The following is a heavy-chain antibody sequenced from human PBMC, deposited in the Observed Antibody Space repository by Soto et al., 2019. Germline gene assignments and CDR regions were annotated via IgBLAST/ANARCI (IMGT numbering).Heavy chain of an antibody. Sequence: SETLSLTCTVSCGSISSGVYYWSWIRQHPGKGLEWIGYIYYSGSTYYNPSLTSRVTISVDTSKNQFSLKLSSVTAADTAVYYCARDLRTRDSSGYSNNWFDPWGQGSVVTVS. CDR1: CGSISSGVYY. D-gene: IGHD3-22*01. J-gene: IGHJ5*02. CDR3: ARDLRTRDSSGYSNNWFDP. V-gene: IGHV4-31*03. CDR2: IYYSGST.